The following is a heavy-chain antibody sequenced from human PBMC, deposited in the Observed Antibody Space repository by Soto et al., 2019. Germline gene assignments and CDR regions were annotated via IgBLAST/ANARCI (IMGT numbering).Heavy chain of an antibody. Sequence: SVEVSGKASGGTFSSYAISWVRQAPGQGLEWMGGIIPIFGTANYAQKFQGRVTITADESTSTAYMELSSLRSEDTAVYYCAREQLAVARNWDAFDIWGQGTMVTVSS. CDR3: AREQLAVARNWDAFDI. D-gene: IGHD6-19*01. CDR2: IIPIFGTA. J-gene: IGHJ3*02. V-gene: IGHV1-69*13. CDR1: GGTFSSYA.